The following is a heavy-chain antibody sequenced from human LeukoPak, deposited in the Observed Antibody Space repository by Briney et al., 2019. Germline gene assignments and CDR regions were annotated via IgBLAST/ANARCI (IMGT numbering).Heavy chain of an antibody. V-gene: IGHV3-11*04. CDR1: GFTFSDYY. CDR2: ISSSGSTI. Sequence: GGSLRLSCASSGFTFSDYYMSWIRQAPGKGLEWVSYISSSGSTIYYTDSVKGRFTISRDNSKNTLYMQNDSLIPEETAVYYCAKDGDYKYLYMDVWDKGTTVTVSS. J-gene: IGHJ6*03. CDR3: AKDGDYKYLYMDV.